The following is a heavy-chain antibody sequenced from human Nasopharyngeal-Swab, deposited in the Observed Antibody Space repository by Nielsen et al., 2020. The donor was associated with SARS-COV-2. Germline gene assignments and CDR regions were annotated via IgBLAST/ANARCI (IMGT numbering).Heavy chain of an antibody. CDR3: AKGGGDMGYCSSTSCYTGFDY. Sequence: SLKISCAASGFTFDDYAMHWVRQAPGKGLEWVSGISWNSGSTGYADSVKGRFTTSRDNAKNSLYLQMNSLRAEDTALYYCAKGGGDMGYCSSTSCYTGFDYWGQGTLVTVSS. D-gene: IGHD2-2*02. CDR1: GFTFDDYA. V-gene: IGHV3-9*01. CDR2: ISWNSGST. J-gene: IGHJ4*02.